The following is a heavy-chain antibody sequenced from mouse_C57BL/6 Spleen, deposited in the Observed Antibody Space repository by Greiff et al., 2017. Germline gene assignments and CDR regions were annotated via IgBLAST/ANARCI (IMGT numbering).Heavy chain of an antibody. CDR1: GFTFSSYA. V-gene: IGHV5-4*01. J-gene: IGHJ3*01. Sequence: EVQLVESGGGLVKPGGSLKLSCAASGFTFSSYAMSWVRQTPEKRLEWVATISDGGSYTYYPDNVKGRFTISRDNAKNNLYLQMSHLKSEDTAMYYCARSLITTGAWFAYWGQGTLVTVSA. CDR3: ARSLITTGAWFAY. D-gene: IGHD1-1*01. CDR2: ISDGGSYT.